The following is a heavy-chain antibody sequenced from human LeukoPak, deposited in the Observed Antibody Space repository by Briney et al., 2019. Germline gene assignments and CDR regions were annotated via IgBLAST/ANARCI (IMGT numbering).Heavy chain of an antibody. Sequence: SETLSLTCSVSGGSMSSYYWTWIRQPAGKGLEWIGRISTSGNTYYNPSLKSRLTTSIDMSKNQFSLQLTSVTAADTALYYCASGGRGYSGYDPIDYWGQGILVTVSS. J-gene: IGHJ4*02. CDR3: ASGGRGYSGYDPIDY. CDR1: GGSMSSYY. D-gene: IGHD5-12*01. CDR2: ISTSGNT. V-gene: IGHV4-4*07.